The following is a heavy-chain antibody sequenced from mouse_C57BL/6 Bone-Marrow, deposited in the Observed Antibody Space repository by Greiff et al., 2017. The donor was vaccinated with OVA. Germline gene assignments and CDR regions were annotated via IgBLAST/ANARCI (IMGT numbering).Heavy chain of an antibody. CDR2: IDTANGNT. CDR3: ATKASAIYYYGSSYPWYFDV. J-gene: IGHJ1*03. CDR1: GFNIKNTY. Sequence: EVQLQQSVAELVRPGASVKLSCTASGFNIKNTYMHWVKQRPEQGLEWIGRIDTANGNTKYAPKFQGKATITADTSSNTAYLQLSSLTSEDTAIYYCATKASAIYYYGSSYPWYFDVWGTGTTVTVSS. D-gene: IGHD1-1*01. V-gene: IGHV14-3*01.